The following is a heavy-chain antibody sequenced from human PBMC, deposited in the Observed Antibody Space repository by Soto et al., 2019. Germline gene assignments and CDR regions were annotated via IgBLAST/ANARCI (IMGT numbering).Heavy chain of an antibody. V-gene: IGHV3-66*01. J-gene: IGHJ1*01. CDR1: GFTVSSSY. CDR3: ARGAENAGGWLEYFRH. CDR2: IYGGGAT. D-gene: IGHD6-19*01. Sequence: GGSLRLSCAASGFTVSSSYMGWVRQAPGKGLEYVSVIYGGGATYYPDSVKGRFTISRDNSQNTLYLQMNSLRAEDTAIYYCARGAENAGGWLEYFRHWGQGT.